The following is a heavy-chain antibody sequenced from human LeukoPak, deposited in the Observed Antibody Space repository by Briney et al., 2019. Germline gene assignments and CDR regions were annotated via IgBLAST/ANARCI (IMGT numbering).Heavy chain of an antibody. CDR2: IKQDGSEK. V-gene: IGHV3-7*01. CDR1: GLTFSTHW. D-gene: IGHD2/OR15-2a*01. CDR3: ARGGTRSPID. Sequence: GGSLRLSCEASGLTFSTHWMTWVRQAPGKGLEWVANIKQDGSEKYYVDSVKGRFTISRDNAKNSLYLQMNSLRAEDTAIYYCARGGTRSPIDWGPGTLVTVSS. J-gene: IGHJ4*02.